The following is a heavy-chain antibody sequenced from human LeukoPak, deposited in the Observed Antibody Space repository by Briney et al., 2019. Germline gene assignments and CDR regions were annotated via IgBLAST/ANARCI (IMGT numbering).Heavy chain of an antibody. CDR3: ARGNPDTYDYYYYGLDV. CDR2: INTDGSIT. CDR1: GFTFSDYW. D-gene: IGHD5-18*01. J-gene: IGHJ6*02. V-gene: IGHV3-74*01. Sequence: GGSLRLSCAASGFTFSDYWMHWVRQVPGKGLVWVSRINTDGSITNHADSVKGRFTISRGNAENILYLQMNSLRAEDTAVCYCARGNPDTYDYYYYGLDVWGQGTTVTVSS.